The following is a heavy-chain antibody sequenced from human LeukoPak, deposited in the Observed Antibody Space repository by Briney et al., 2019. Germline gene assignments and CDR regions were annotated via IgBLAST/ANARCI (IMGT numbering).Heavy chain of an antibody. CDR1: GFSFSSPG. J-gene: IGHJ4*02. Sequence: GGSLRLSCTASGFSFSSPGMNWVRQAPGKGLEWVSSINGESTFKVYADSVKGRFTISRDNAKNTLYLQMNSLRAEDTAVYYCVGDFDYWGQGTLVTVSS. CDR2: INGESTFK. V-gene: IGHV3-21*01. CDR3: VGDFDY.